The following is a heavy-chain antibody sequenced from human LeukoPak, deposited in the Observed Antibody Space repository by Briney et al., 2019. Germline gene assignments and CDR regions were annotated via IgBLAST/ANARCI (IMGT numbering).Heavy chain of an antibody. CDR2: MNPNSGNT. V-gene: IGHV1-8*01. Sequence: ASVKVSCKASGYTFTTYDINWVRQATGQGLEWMGWMNPNSGNTGYAQRFQGRVTMTRNTSISTAYMELSSLRSEDTAVYYCARNYYDSSGYYLGHYYYYYYMDVWGKGTTVTVSS. CDR1: GYTFTTYD. CDR3: ARNYYDSSGYYLGHYYYYYYMDV. D-gene: IGHD3-22*01. J-gene: IGHJ6*03.